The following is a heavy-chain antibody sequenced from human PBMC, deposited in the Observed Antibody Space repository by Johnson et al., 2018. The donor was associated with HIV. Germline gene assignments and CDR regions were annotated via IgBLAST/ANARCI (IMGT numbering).Heavy chain of an antibody. Sequence: VQLVESGGGLIQPGGSLRLSCAASGFTVSSNYMSWVRQAPGEGLEWVSGSKGNGDSTGYADSVKGRFTISRDTDKNSLYLQMTSLRAEDTALYFCVNDQWGKWYSGTYGGAFDIWGQGTMVTVSS. V-gene: IGHV3-20*04. CDR2: SKGNGDST. D-gene: IGHD1-26*01. CDR3: VNDQWGKWYSGTYGGAFDI. J-gene: IGHJ3*02. CDR1: GFTVSSNY.